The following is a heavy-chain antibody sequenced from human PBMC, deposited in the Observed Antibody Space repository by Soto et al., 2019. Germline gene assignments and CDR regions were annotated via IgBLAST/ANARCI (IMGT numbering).Heavy chain of an antibody. CDR2: INVSGGGT. V-gene: IGHV3-23*01. Sequence: GGSLRLSCVDSGFPFSTYAMAWARQAPGKGLEWVSFINVSGGGTYYADSVKGRFTISRDNSKNTVYLQMNSLRAEDTAVYYCARVPQQLVLEGAFDIWGQGTMVTVSS. J-gene: IGHJ3*02. D-gene: IGHD6-13*01. CDR1: GFPFSTYA. CDR3: ARVPQQLVLEGAFDI.